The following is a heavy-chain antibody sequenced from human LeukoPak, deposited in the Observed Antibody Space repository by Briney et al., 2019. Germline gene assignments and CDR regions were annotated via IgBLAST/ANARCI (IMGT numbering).Heavy chain of an antibody. CDR3: ARGTTVTTFLDY. CDR2: INHGGST. V-gene: IGHV4-34*01. J-gene: IGHJ4*02. Sequence: SETLSLTCTVYGGSFSGYYWSWIRQPPGKGLEWIGEINHGGSTNYNPSLKSRVTISVDTSKNQFSLKLSSVTAADTAVYYCARGTTVTTFLDYWGQGTLVTVSS. CDR1: GGSFSGYY. D-gene: IGHD4-17*01.